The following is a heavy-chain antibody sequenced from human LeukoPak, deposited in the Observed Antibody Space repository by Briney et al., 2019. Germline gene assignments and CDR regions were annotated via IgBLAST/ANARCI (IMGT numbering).Heavy chain of an antibody. CDR2: IYYSGNT. D-gene: IGHD3-10*01. V-gene: IGHV4-39*07. Sequence: SETLSLTCTVSGVSISSSNSYWGWIRQPPGKGLEWIGSIYYSGNTNYNPSLKSRVTISVDTSKNQFSLKLSSVTAADTAVYYCARSGGSGSFDYWGQGTLVTVSS. CDR3: ARSGGSGSFDY. CDR1: GVSISSSNSY. J-gene: IGHJ4*02.